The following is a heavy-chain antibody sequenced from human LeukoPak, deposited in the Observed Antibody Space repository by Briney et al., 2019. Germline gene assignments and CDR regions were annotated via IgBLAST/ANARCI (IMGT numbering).Heavy chain of an antibody. D-gene: IGHD2-8*02. CDR1: GFTVSSNS. Sequence: GGSLRLSCTVSGFTVSSNSMSWVRQAPGKGLEWVSFIYSAGNTHYSDSVKGRFTISIDNSKNTLYLQMNSLRAEDTAVYYCARGRTGFDPWGQGTLVTVSS. CDR3: ARGRTGFDP. J-gene: IGHJ5*02. CDR2: IYSAGNT. V-gene: IGHV3-53*01.